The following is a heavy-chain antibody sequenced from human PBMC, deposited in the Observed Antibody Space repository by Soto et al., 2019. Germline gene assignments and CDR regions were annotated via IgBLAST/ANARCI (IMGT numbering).Heavy chain of an antibody. J-gene: IGHJ4*02. V-gene: IGHV1-3*01. CDR3: ARASIFGVVIMAFDY. Sequence: ASVKVSCKASGYTFTSYAMHWVRQAPGQRLEWMGWINAGNGNTKYSQKFQGRVTITRDTSASTAYMELSSLRSEDTAVYYCARASIFGVVIMAFDYWGQGTLVTVSS. CDR2: INAGNGNT. D-gene: IGHD3-3*01. CDR1: GYTFTSYA.